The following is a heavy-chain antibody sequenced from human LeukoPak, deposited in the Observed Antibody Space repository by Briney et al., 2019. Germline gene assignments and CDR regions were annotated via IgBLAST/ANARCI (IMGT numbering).Heavy chain of an antibody. Sequence: PRRSLRLSCAASGFTFSSYGMHWVRQAPGKGLEWVAVIWYDGSNKYYADSVKGRFTISRDNSKNTLYLQMNSLRAEDTAVYYCAKDLDGGYYYGSGSYYALDYWGQGTLVTVSS. J-gene: IGHJ4*02. CDR2: IWYDGSNK. D-gene: IGHD3-10*01. CDR1: GFTFSSYG. V-gene: IGHV3-33*06. CDR3: AKDLDGGYYYGSGSYYALDY.